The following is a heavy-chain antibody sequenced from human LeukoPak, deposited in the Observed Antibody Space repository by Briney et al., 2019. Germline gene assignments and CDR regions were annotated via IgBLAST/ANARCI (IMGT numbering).Heavy chain of an antibody. CDR3: ARYPLVAGYNWVAYDY. J-gene: IGHJ4*02. V-gene: IGHV4-39*07. CDR1: GGSISSSSSY. Sequence: PSETLSLTCTVSGGSISSSSSYWGWIRQPPGKGLEWIGNIFYSGSTYFNPSLKSRVAISVDTSKSQFSLKLNSGTAADTAVYYCARYPLVAGYNWVAYDYWGQGTLVTVSS. D-gene: IGHD5-24*01. CDR2: IFYSGST.